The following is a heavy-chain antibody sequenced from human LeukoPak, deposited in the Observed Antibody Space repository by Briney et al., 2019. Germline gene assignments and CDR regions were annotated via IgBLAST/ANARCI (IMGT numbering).Heavy chain of an antibody. D-gene: IGHD5-24*01. CDR2: INPNSGGT. J-gene: IGHJ5*02. V-gene: IGHV1-2*02. Sequence: ASVKVSCKASGYTFTDYYMHWVRQAPGQGLEWMGWINPNSGGTNYAQKFQGRVSMTRDMSISTAYMELSRLRSDDTAVYYCARNTINWFDPWGQGVLVTVSS. CDR1: GYTFTDYY. CDR3: ARNTINWFDP.